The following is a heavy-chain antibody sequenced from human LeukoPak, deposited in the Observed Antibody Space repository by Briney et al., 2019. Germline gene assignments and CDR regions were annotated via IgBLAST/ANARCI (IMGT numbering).Heavy chain of an antibody. Sequence: PGGSLGLSCAASGFTFSSYAMHWVRQAPGKGLEWVAVISYDGSNKYYADSVKGRFTISRDNSKNTLYLQMNSLRAEDTAVYYCARSGSGSYLGDFFDYWGQGTLVTVSS. CDR3: ARSGSGSYLGDFFDY. V-gene: IGHV3-30*04. CDR2: ISYDGSNK. CDR1: GFTFSSYA. J-gene: IGHJ4*02. D-gene: IGHD1-26*01.